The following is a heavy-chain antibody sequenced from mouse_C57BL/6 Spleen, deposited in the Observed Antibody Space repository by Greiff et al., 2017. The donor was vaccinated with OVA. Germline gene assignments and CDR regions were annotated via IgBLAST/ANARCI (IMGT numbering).Heavy chain of an antibody. J-gene: IGHJ2*01. CDR1: VYSFTDYN. Sequence: VQLQQSGPELVKPGASVQISCKASVYSFTDYNMNWVKQSNGQILEWIGVINPNYVTTSYNQKFKGKATLTVDQSSSTAYMQLNSLTSEDSAVYYCAREGYYGSSPSYFDYWGQGTTLTVSS. D-gene: IGHD1-1*01. CDR2: INPNYVTT. V-gene: IGHV1-39*01. CDR3: AREGYYGSSPSYFDY.